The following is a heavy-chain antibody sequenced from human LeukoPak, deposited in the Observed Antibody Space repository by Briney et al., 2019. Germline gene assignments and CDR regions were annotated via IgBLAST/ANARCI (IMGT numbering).Heavy chain of an antibody. V-gene: IGHV3-11*05. CDR2: ISSSSSYT. CDR1: GFTFSDYY. D-gene: IGHD2-2*02. CDR3: ARDSDIVVVPAAIFHYGMDV. J-gene: IGHJ6*02. Sequence: GGSLRLSCAASGFTFSDYYMSWIRQAPGKGLEWVSYISSSSSYTNYADSVKGRFTVSRDNAKSSLYLQMNSLRAEDTAVYYCARDSDIVVVPAAIFHYGMDVWGQGTTVTGSS.